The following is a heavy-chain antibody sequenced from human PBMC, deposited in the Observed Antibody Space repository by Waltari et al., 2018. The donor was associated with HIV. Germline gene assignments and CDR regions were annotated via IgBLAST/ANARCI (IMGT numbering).Heavy chain of an antibody. CDR1: GFTVSTKY. J-gene: IGHJ4*02. CDR2: LYSGGST. V-gene: IGHV3-66*02. D-gene: IGHD5-18*01. CDR3: ARVGGYSYGHWY. Sequence: EAQLVESGGGLVQPGGSLRLSCAASGFTVSTKYMTWVRQAPGRGLDCVSILYSGGSTYYADSVRGRFTISRDNSKNTLYLQMNSLRPEDTAVYYCARVGGYSYGHWYWGQGTLVTVSS.